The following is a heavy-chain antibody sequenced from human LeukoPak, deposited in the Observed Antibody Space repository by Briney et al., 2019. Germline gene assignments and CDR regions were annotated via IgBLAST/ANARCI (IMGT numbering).Heavy chain of an antibody. J-gene: IGHJ4*02. CDR1: GYTFTSYY. D-gene: IGHD3-10*01. Sequence: ASVKVSCKASGYTFTSYYMHWVRQAPGQGLEWMGIINPSGGSTSYAQKFQGRVTMTRDTSTSTVYMELSSLRSEDTAVYYCARLRVDYCGSGSYTDYRGQGTLVTVSS. CDR2: INPSGGST. CDR3: ARLRVDYCGSGSYTDY. V-gene: IGHV1-46*01.